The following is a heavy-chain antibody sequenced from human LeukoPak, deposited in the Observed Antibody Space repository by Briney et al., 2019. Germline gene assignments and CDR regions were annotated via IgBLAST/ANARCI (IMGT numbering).Heavy chain of an antibody. CDR3: ARNLVRSSFDY. CDR1: SYSISSGYY. V-gene: IGHV4-38-2*01. J-gene: IGHJ4*02. CDR2: IYHSGST. Sequence: SETPSLTCAVSSYSISSGYYWGWIRQPPGKGLEWIGSIYHSGSTYYNPSLKSRVTISVDTSKNQFSLKLSSVTAADTAVYYCARNLVRSSFDYWGQGTLVTVSS. D-gene: IGHD6-13*01.